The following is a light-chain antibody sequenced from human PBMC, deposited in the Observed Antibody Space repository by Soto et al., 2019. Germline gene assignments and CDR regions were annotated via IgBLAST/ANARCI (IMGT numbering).Light chain of an antibody. CDR1: SGDVGGYNY. J-gene: IGLJ1*01. CDR3: SSYTSSSTLV. CDR2: EVS. V-gene: IGLV2-14*01. Sequence: QSVLTQPACVSVSPGQSITISCTGTSGDVGGYNYVSWYQQHPGKAPKLMIYEVSNRPSGVSNRFSGSKSGNTASLTISGLQAEDEADYYCSSYTSSSTLVFGTGTKVTVL.